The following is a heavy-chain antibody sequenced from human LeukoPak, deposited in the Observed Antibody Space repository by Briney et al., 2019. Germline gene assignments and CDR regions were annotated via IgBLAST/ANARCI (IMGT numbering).Heavy chain of an antibody. CDR3: ARDRSYGSFDY. CDR2: INWNGGST. Sequence: GGSLRLSCAASGLTFRNNAMNWVRQAPGKGLEWVSGINWNGGSTFYADSVKGRFTISRDNARNALYLQMNSLTAEDTALYHCARDRSYGSFDYWGQGTLVTVSS. J-gene: IGHJ4*02. CDR1: GLTFRNNA. V-gene: IGHV3-20*01. D-gene: IGHD5-18*01.